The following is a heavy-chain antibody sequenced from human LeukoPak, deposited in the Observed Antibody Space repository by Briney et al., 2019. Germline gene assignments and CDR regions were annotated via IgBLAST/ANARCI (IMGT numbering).Heavy chain of an antibody. J-gene: IGHJ6*02. Sequence: ASVNVSCKASGYTFTSYDINWVRQATGQGLEWTGWMNPNSGNTGYAQKFQGRVTMTRNTSISTAYMELSSLRSEDTAVYYCARGPRLYSYGYYYGMDVWGQGTTVTVSS. CDR3: ARGPRLYSYGYYYGMDV. CDR1: GYTFTSYD. V-gene: IGHV1-8*01. CDR2: MNPNSGNT. D-gene: IGHD5-18*01.